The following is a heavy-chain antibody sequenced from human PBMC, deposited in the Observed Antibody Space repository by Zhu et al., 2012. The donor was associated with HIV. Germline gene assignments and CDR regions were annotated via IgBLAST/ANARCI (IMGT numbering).Heavy chain of an antibody. CDR3: AEGGYYYDTLGAFDL. V-gene: IGHV4-38-2*02. CDR2: IYHSGTT. CDR1: GYSIRSGYY. Sequence: QVQESGPGLVKPSKTLSLTCTVSGYSIRSGYYWGWIRQPPGKDLEWIGSIYHSGTTYYNPSLKSRVTISVDTSEKQFSLKLNSVTAADTAVYYCAEGGYYYDTLGAFDLWAKGQWSPSRQ. J-gene: IGHJ3*01. D-gene: IGHD3-22*01.